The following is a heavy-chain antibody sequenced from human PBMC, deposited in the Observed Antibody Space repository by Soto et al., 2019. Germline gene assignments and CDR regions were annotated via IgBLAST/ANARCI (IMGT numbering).Heavy chain of an antibody. V-gene: IGHV4-34*01. CDR3: ARGPSLSWYGGVYYYGMDV. J-gene: IGHJ6*02. CDR1: GGSFSGYY. Sequence: SETLPLTCAVYGGSFSGYYWSWIRQPPGKGLEWIGEINHSGSTNYNPSLKSRGTISVDTSKNQFSLKLSSVTAADTAVYYCARGPSLSWYGGVYYYGMDVWGQGTTVTVSS. D-gene: IGHD6-13*01. CDR2: INHSGST.